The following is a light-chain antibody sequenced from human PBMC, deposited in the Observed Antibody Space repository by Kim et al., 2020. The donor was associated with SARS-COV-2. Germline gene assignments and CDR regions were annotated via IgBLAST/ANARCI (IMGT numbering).Light chain of an antibody. CDR2: ESS. Sequence: SAPVGDRVRITGRDGQRVSRWVAWYQQNPGKALKLLIYESSNLEDGVPSRFSGSRSGTEFPLTLSSLQPEDFATYYFQRYKAYPYTFGQGTKLEI. V-gene: IGKV1-5*03. J-gene: IGKJ2*01. CDR3: QRYKAYPYT. CDR1: QRVSRW.